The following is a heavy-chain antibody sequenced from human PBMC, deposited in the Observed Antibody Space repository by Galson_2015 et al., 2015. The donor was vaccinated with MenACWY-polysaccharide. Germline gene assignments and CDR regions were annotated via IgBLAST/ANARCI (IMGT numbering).Heavy chain of an antibody. CDR2: IKSDGSSK. Sequence: SLRLSCAASGFTFSGTWMHWVRQAPGKGLEWVSGIKSDGSSKHYADSVKGRFTISRDNSKNTLYLEMNSLSAEDTALYYCAGEGSQSVLHAFDFWGQGTMVTVSS. CDR1: GFTFSGTW. D-gene: IGHD5-18*01. J-gene: IGHJ3*01. V-gene: IGHV3-74*01. CDR3: AGEGSQSVLHAFDF.